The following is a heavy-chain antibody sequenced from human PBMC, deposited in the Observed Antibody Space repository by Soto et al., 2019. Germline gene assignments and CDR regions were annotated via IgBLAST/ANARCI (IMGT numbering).Heavy chain of an antibody. CDR3: ARVGSTVLGWFDP. Sequence: SETLSLTCAVSGYSISSGYYWGWIRQPPGKGLEWIGSIYHSGSTYYNPSLKSRVTISVDTSKNQFSLKLSSVTAANTAVYYCARVGSTVLGWFDPWGQGTLVTVSS. D-gene: IGHD3-10*01. CDR1: GYSISSGYY. CDR2: IYHSGST. J-gene: IGHJ5*02. V-gene: IGHV4-38-2*01.